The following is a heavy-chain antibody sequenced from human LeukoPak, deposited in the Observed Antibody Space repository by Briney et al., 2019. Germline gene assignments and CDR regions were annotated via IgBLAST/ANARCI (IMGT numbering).Heavy chain of an antibody. V-gene: IGHV3-23*01. J-gene: IGHJ4*02. CDR1: GFTFSNKA. Sequence: PGGSLRLSCAASGFTFSNKAMSWVRQAPGKGLEWVSATSTSGGSAYYADSVKGRFTISRDNSKNTLYLQMDCLRADDTAVYYCARYSGSYYYPPAWDLWGQGTLVTVSS. CDR2: TSTSGGSA. CDR3: ARYSGSYYYPPAWDL. D-gene: IGHD1-26*01.